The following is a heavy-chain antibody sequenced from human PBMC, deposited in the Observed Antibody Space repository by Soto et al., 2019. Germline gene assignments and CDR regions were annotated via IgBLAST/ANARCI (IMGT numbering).Heavy chain of an antibody. J-gene: IGHJ6*03. CDR3: ARLCYYCSGGSCSVTGYYYYMDV. V-gene: IGHV5-51*01. Sequence: PGESLKISCKGSGYSFTSYWIGWVRQMPGKGLEWMGIIYPGDSDTRYSPSFQGQVTISADKSISTAYLQWSSLKASDTAMYYCARLCYYCSGGSCSVTGYYYYMDVWGKGTTVTVSS. CDR1: GYSFTSYW. D-gene: IGHD2-15*01. CDR2: IYPGDSDT.